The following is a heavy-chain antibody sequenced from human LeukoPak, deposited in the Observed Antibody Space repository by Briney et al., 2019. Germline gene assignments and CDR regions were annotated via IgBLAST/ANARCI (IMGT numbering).Heavy chain of an antibody. J-gene: IGHJ3*02. Sequence: SEPLSLTCTVSGGSISSSSYYWGWIRQPPGKGLEWIGSIYYSGNTYSNPSLKRRVPISVDTSKNQFSLKLSSVTAADTAVYYCARHRPGYSSDPDAFDIWGQGTMVTVSS. CDR2: IYYSGNT. V-gene: IGHV4-39*01. CDR1: GGSISSSSYY. CDR3: ARHRPGYSSDPDAFDI. D-gene: IGHD6-19*01.